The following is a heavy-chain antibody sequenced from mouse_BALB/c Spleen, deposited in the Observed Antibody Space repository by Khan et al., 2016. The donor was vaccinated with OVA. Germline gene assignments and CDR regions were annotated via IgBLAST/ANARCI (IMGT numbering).Heavy chain of an antibody. D-gene: IGHD2-13*01. J-gene: IGHJ2*01. V-gene: IGHV1-77*01. CDR2: IYPGSDNA. CDR1: GYTFTYYV. Sequence: QVQLKQSGPELVKPGASVKMSCKASGYTFTYYVITWVKQRTGQGLEWIGEIYPGSDNAYYNERFKGKATLTADKSSNTTHMQLSSLTSEDSAVDSCARGDGDYGYFDYGGQGTTLTVSS. CDR3: ARGDGDYGYFDY.